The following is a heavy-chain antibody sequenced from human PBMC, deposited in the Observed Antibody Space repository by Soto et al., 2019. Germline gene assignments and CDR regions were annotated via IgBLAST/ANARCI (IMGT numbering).Heavy chain of an antibody. Sequence: GGSLRLSCAASGFTFDDYAMHWVRQVPGKGLEWVSGVNWNSGSIGYADSVKGRFAISRDNAKNSLHLQMNSLRAEDTAFYYCVKDESINWYSGHFRHWGQGTLVTVSS. CDR2: VNWNSGSI. D-gene: IGHD6-13*01. CDR3: VKDESINWYSGHFRH. V-gene: IGHV3-9*01. CDR1: GFTFDDYA. J-gene: IGHJ1*01.